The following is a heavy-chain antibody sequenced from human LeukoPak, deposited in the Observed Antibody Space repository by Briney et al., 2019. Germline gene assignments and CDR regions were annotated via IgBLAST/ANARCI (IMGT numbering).Heavy chain of an antibody. CDR2: IRFDGSAQ. D-gene: IGHD5-24*01. Sequence: GGSLRLSCAASGFIFSGYGMHWVRQAPGKGLEWVAYIRFDGSAQYYVDSVKGRFTISRDNSKNTLYLQMNSLKTEDTAVYYCTTDKQMSPDYWGQGTLVTVSS. J-gene: IGHJ4*02. CDR1: GFIFSGYG. V-gene: IGHV3-30*02. CDR3: TTDKQMSPDY.